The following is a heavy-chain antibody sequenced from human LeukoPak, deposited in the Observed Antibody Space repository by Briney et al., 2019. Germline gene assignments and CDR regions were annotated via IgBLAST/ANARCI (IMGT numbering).Heavy chain of an antibody. V-gene: IGHV4-59*01. CDR1: GGSISSYY. CDR2: IYYSGST. J-gene: IGHJ3*02. CDR3: ASFPGYYGSGSCYKRGGAFDI. Sequence: PSETLSLTCTVSGGSISSYYWSWIRQPPGKGLEWIGYIYYSGSTNYNPSLKSRVTISVDTSKNQFSLKLSSVTAADTAVYYCASFPGYYGSGSCYKRGGAFDIWGQGTMVTVS. D-gene: IGHD3-10*01.